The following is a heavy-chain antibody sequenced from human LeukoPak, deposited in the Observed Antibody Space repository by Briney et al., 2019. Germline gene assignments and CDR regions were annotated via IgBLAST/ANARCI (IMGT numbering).Heavy chain of an antibody. D-gene: IGHD2-15*01. J-gene: IGHJ4*02. V-gene: IGHV1-8*01. CDR3: AFGGNYCSGGSCYLRDY. CDR1: GYTFTSYD. Sequence: ASVKVSCKASGYTFTSYDINWVRQATGQGLEWMGWMNPSSGNTGYAQKFQGRVTMTRNTSISTAYMELSSLRSEDTAVYYCAFGGNYCSGGSCYLRDYWGQGTLVTVSS. CDR2: MNPSSGNT.